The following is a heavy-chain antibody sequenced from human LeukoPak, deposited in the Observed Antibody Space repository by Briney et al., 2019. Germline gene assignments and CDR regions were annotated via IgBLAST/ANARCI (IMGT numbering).Heavy chain of an antibody. J-gene: IGHJ4*02. CDR2: ISGSGGST. Sequence: GSLRLSCAASGFTFSSYAMSWVRQAPGKGLEWVSAISGSGGSTYYADSVKGRFTISRDNSKNTLYLQMNSLRAEDTAVYYCAKGRYDSTGYRYFDYWGQGTLVTVSS. CDR1: GFTFSSYA. D-gene: IGHD3-22*01. V-gene: IGHV3-23*01. CDR3: AKGRYDSTGYRYFDY.